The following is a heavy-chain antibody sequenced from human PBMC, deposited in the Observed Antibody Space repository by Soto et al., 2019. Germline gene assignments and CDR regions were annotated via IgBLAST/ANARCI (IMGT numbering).Heavy chain of an antibody. V-gene: IGHV1-2*04. D-gene: IGHD2-8*01. CDR2: INPNSGGT. CDR3: ARAGDCTNGVCQSRFDY. CDR1: GYTFTGYY. J-gene: IGHJ4*02. Sequence: ASVKVSCKASGYTFTGYYMHWVRQAPGQGLEWMGWINPNSGGTNYAQKFQGWVTMTRDTSISTAYMELSRLRSDDTAVYYCARAGDCTNGVCQSRFDYWGQGTLVTVS.